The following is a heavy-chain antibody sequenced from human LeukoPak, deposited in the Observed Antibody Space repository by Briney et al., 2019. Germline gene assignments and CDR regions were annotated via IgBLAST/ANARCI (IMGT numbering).Heavy chain of an antibody. CDR1: GFTFSSYG. CDR2: IRNDPNNK. D-gene: IGHD3-10*01. CDR3: AKRAGSAWSAGA. Sequence: GVSLRLSCAASGFTFSSYGMLWVRQAPGKGLVGVAYIRNDPNNKYKADSVKGRFRISRDNSKKTVYQQMNSLIPEDPAVYDCAKRAGSAWSAGAWGQGTLITVSS. V-gene: IGHV3-30*02. J-gene: IGHJ5*02.